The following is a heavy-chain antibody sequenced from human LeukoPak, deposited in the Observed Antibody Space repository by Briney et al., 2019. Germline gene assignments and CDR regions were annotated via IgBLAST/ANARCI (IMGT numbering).Heavy chain of an antibody. V-gene: IGHV4-34*01. CDR1: GGSFSGYY. J-gene: IGHJ5*02. CDR2: INHSGST. Sequence: SETLSLTCAVYGGSFSGYYWSWIRQPPGKGLEWIGEINHSGSTNYNPSLKSRVTISVDTSKNQFSLKLSSVTAADTAVYYCARLNLENWFDPWGQGTLVTVSS. D-gene: IGHD3-3*01. CDR3: ARLNLENWFDP.